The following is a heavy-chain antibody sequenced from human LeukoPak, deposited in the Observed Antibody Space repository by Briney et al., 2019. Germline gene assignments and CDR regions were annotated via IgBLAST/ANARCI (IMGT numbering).Heavy chain of an antibody. CDR1: GYSFTSYW. J-gene: IGHJ4*02. V-gene: IGHV5-51*01. CDR2: IYPGDSDT. CDR3: ARTLYFDWHYYFDY. D-gene: IGHD3-9*01. Sequence: GESLQISCKGSGYSFTSYWIGWVRPMPGKGLEWMGIIYPGDSDTRYSPSFQGQVTISADKSISTAYLQWSSLKASDTAMYYCARTLYFDWHYYFDYWGQGTLVTVSS.